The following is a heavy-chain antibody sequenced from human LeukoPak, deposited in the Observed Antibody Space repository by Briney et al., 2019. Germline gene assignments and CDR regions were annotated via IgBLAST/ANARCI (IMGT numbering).Heavy chain of an antibody. CDR1: GYTFTSYD. CDR2: MNPNSGNT. D-gene: IGHD5-18*01. J-gene: IGHJ6*03. CDR3: AKGYSFGCCNYYYMDA. Sequence: GASVRVSCKASGYTFTSYDINWVRQATGQGLEWMGWMNPNSGNTGYAQKFQGRVTMTRNTSISTAYMELSSLRSEDTAVYYCAKGYSFGCCNYYYMDAWGKGTTVTVSS. V-gene: IGHV1-8*01.